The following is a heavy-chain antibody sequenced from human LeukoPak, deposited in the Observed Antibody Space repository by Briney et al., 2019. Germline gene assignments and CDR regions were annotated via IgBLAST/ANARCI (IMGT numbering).Heavy chain of an antibody. CDR2: INPDGSDQ. CDR1: GFTFSSYA. V-gene: IGHV3-7*05. Sequence: PGGSLRLSCAASGFTFSSYAMSWVRQAPGKGLEWVANINPDGSDQQYVDSMKGRFTISRDNARNSLFLQVNSLRAGDTAVYYCARGGVSRAAFALWAQGTMVTVSS. J-gene: IGHJ3*01. CDR3: ARGGVSRAAFAL.